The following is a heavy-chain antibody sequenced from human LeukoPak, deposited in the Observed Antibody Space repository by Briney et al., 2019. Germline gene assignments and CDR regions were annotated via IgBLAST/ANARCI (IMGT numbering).Heavy chain of an antibody. CDR3: ARANVVVPAAQEPDNWFGP. Sequence: GASVKVSCKASGYTFTGYYMHWVRQAPGQGLEWMGWINPNSGGTNYAQKFQGRVTMTRDTSISTAYMELSRLRSDDTAVYYCARANVVVPAAQEPDNWFGPWGQGTLVTVSS. CDR1: GYTFTGYY. CDR2: INPNSGGT. D-gene: IGHD2-2*01. V-gene: IGHV1-2*02. J-gene: IGHJ5*02.